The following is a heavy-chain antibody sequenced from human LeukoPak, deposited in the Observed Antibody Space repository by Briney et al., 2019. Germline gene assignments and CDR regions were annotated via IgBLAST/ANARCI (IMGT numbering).Heavy chain of an antibody. CDR3: ARRADGYRKRFDY. Sequence: GESLKISCKGSGYSFTNYWIAWVRQMPGKGLEWMGSIYPGDPDTRYSPSFEGQVTISADNPFTTAYLQWSGLKASDTALYYCARRADGYRKRFDYWGQGTLVTVSS. D-gene: IGHD5-24*01. CDR2: IYPGDPDT. V-gene: IGHV5-51*01. J-gene: IGHJ4*02. CDR1: GYSFTNYW.